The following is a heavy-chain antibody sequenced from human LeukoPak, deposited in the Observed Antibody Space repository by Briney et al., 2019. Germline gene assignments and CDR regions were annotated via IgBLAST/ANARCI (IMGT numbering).Heavy chain of an antibody. Sequence: PGGSLRLSCAASGFIFSSYGMHWVRQAPGKGLEWVAVIYYADSVKGRFTISRDNSKNTLYLQMNSLRAEDTAVYYCARDRQTSPIAVAGTFDYWGQGTLVTVSS. CDR3: ARDRQTSPIAVAGTFDY. V-gene: IGHV3-30*19. J-gene: IGHJ4*02. CDR1: GFIFSSYG. D-gene: IGHD6-19*01. CDR2: I.